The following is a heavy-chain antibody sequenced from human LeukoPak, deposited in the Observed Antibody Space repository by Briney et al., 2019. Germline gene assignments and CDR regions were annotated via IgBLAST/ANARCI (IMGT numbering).Heavy chain of an antibody. CDR3: TNDVPAASKGWGDYYYMDV. CDR1: GFTFSGSA. V-gene: IGHV3-73*01. Sequence: GRSLRLSCAASGFTFSGSAMHWVRQASGKGLEWVGRVRSKANSYATAYAASVKGRFTISRDDSKNTAYLQMNSLKTEDTAVYYCTNDVPAASKGWGDYYYMDVWGKGTTVTVSS. D-gene: IGHD2-2*01. J-gene: IGHJ6*03. CDR2: VRSKANSYAT.